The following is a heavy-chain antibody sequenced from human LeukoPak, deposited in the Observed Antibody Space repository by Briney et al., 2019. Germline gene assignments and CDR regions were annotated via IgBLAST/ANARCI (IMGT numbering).Heavy chain of an antibody. CDR1: GFTFRSYS. V-gene: IGHV3-48*01. Sequence: PGGSLRLSCAASGFTFRSYSMNWVRQAPGKGLEWVSYIIDTGHTIYYADSVKGRFTISRDNARDSLYLQMNSLRVEDTAVYYCARAYNYGSGTYRALAYWGQGTLVTVSS. D-gene: IGHD3-10*01. CDR2: IIDTGHTI. J-gene: IGHJ4*02. CDR3: ARAYNYGSGTYRALAY.